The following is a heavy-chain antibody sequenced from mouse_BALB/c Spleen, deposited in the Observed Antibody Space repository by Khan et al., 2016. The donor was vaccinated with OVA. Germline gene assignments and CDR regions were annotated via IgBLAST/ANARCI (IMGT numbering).Heavy chain of an antibody. J-gene: IGHJ3*01. D-gene: IGHD2-14*01. CDR3: ARDASNGYCSFAY. CDR2: INPYNDGT. V-gene: IGHV1S136*01. CDR1: GYTFTNYV. Sequence: VLLQQSGPDLVKPGTSVKMSCKASGYTFTNYVVHWVKQKPGQGLEWIGYINPYNDGTRYNENFKGKATLTSDKSSSQAYMELRSLTSEDSAVYYGARDASNGYCSFAYWGQGTLVTVSA.